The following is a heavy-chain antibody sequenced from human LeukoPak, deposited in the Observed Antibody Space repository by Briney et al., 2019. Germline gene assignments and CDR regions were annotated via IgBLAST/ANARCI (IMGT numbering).Heavy chain of an antibody. J-gene: IGHJ4*02. V-gene: IGHV3-7*01. CDR3: ASLTGQWLVPTHYFDY. Sequence: GGSLRLSCAASGFTFSSYWMSWVRQAPGKGLEWVANIKQDGSEKYYVDSVKGRFTISRDNAKNSLYLQMNSLRAEDTAVYYCASLTGQWLVPTHYFDYWGQGTLVTVSS. D-gene: IGHD6-19*01. CDR1: GFTFSSYW. CDR2: IKQDGSEK.